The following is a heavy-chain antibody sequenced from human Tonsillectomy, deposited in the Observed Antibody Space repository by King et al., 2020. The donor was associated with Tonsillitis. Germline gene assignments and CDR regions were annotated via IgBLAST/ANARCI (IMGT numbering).Heavy chain of an antibody. CDR3: ASPFVSDAFDI. CDR2: VFHSGAT. CDR1: GYSISSGHF. J-gene: IGHJ3*02. Sequence: VQLQESGPGLVKPSETLSLTCDVSGYSISSGHFWGWIRQPPGKGLEWIGNVFHSGATYYNPSLKSRVTISVDTSKNQFYLKVHSVTAADTAVYYCASPFVSDAFDIWGQGTMVTVSS. D-gene: IGHD5/OR15-5a*01. V-gene: IGHV4-38-2*01.